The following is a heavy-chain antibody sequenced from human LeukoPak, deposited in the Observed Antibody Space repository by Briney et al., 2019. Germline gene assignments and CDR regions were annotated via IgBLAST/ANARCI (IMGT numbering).Heavy chain of an antibody. CDR3: ASGWDVAGTGDFDY. J-gene: IGHJ4*02. Sequence: PGGSLRLSCAASGFTFSDHYIDWVRQAPGKGLEWVAVIWYDGSNKYYADSVKGRFTISRDNSKNTLYLQMNSLRAEDTAVYYCASGWDVAGTGDFDYWGQGTLVTVSS. V-gene: IGHV3-33*08. CDR2: IWYDGSNK. CDR1: GFTFSDHY. D-gene: IGHD6-19*01.